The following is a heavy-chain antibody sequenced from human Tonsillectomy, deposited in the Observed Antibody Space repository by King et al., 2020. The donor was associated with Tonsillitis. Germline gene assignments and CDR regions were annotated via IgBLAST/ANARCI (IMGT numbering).Heavy chain of an antibody. J-gene: IGHJ6*03. V-gene: IGHV1-69*12. CDR2: IIPIFGTA. CDR3: ARDRLRRGEWLLSNYYYYMDV. Sequence: QLVQSGAEVKKPGSSVKVSCKASGGTFSSYAIRWVRQAPGQGLEWMGGIIPIFGTANYAQKFQGRVTITADESTSTAYMELSSLRSEDTAVYYCARDRLRRGEWLLSNYYYYMDVWGKGTTVTVSS. CDR1: GGTFSSYA. D-gene: IGHD3-3*01.